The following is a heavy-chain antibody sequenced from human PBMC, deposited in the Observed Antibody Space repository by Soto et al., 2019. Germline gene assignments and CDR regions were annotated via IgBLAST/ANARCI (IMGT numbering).Heavy chain of an antibody. CDR1: GGSISSGGYY. D-gene: IGHD6-13*01. CDR2: IYYSGST. V-gene: IGHV4-31*03. J-gene: IGHJ4*02. Sequence: SETLSLTCTVSGGSISSGGYYWSWIRQHPGKGLEWIGYIYYSGSTYYNPSLKSRVTISVDTSKNQFSLKLSSVTAADTAVYYCARDRGRSWYGFDYWGQGTLVTVSS. CDR3: ARDRGRSWYGFDY.